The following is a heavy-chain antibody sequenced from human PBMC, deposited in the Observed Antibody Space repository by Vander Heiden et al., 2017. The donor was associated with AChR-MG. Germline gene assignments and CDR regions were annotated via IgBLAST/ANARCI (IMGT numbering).Heavy chain of an antibody. V-gene: IGHV3-30*03. J-gene: IGHJ3*02. CDR1: GFTFSRYG. D-gene: IGHD5-18*01. Sequence: QVQLVASGGGVVQPGRSLRLSCAASGFTFSRYGMHWVRQAPGKGLEWVAVISYDGSNKYYADSVKGRVTISRDNSKNTLYRQMNSLRAEETAVYYCALKVLDTARGGEIDAFDIWGQGTMVTVSS. CDR2: ISYDGSNK. CDR3: ALKVLDTARGGEIDAFDI.